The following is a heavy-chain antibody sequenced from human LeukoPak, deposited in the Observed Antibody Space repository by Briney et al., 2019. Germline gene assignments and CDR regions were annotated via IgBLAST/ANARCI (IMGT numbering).Heavy chain of an antibody. Sequence: GRSLRLSCAASGFNFEDFSMHWVRQAPGKGLEWVSGINWKSDNIDYADSVKGRFSISRDNARNSLFLRMNNVRPEDTAVYYCAKLSRRFRHFDYWGQGTLVTVSS. CDR1: GFNFEDFS. CDR3: AKLSRRFRHFDY. J-gene: IGHJ4*02. V-gene: IGHV3-9*01. CDR2: INWKSDNI. D-gene: IGHD3-3*01.